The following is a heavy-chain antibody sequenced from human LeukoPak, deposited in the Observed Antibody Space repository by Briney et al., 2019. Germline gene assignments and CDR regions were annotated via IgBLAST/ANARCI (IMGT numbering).Heavy chain of an antibody. V-gene: IGHV3-23*01. J-gene: IGHJ4*02. CDR2: ISGSGGST. CDR1: GFTFSSYA. Sequence: AGGSLRLSCAASGFTFSSYAMSWVRQAPGKGLEWVSGISGSGGSTYYADSVKGRFTISRDNSKNTLYLQMNSLRAEDTAVYYCAPADRIVVLYYFDYWGQGTLVTVSS. CDR3: APADRIVVLYYFDY. D-gene: IGHD3-22*01.